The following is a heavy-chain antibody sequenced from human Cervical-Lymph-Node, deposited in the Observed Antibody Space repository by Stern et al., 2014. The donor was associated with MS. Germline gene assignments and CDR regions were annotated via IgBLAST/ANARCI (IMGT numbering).Heavy chain of an antibody. CDR2: IDDSGND. CDR3: ARGPFGVLRYFDF. Sequence: QVQLQESGPGLVKPSQTLSLTCTVSGDSISSGGYYWTLIRPHPGEGLEWIGYIDDSGNDYYNPSLKSRLTILLDTSKNQFSLKLTSVTAADTAVYYCARGPFGVLRYFDFWGQGTLVTVSS. CDR1: GDSISSGGYY. V-gene: IGHV4-31*03. D-gene: IGHD2-8*01. J-gene: IGHJ4*02.